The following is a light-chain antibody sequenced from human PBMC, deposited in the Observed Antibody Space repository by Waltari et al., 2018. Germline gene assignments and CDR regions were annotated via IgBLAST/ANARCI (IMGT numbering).Light chain of an antibody. Sequence: DIVMTQSPDSLAVSLGERASINCKSSQSVLYSSNNRNYLAWYQQKPGQPPKLLIYWASTREYGVPDRFSGSGSGTDFTLTISSLQAEDVAVYYCQQYYTTPHFGQGTRLEIK. CDR1: QSVLYSSNNRNY. J-gene: IGKJ5*01. CDR2: WAS. CDR3: QQYYTTPH. V-gene: IGKV4-1*01.